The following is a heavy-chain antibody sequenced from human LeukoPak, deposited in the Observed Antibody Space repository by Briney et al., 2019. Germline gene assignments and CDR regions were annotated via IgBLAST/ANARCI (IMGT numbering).Heavy chain of an antibody. V-gene: IGHV3-21*01. J-gene: IGHJ4*02. CDR2: ISSSSYI. CDR3: ARDFRPYMYYYDSSGYLFLDY. Sequence: GGSLRLSCAASGFTFSSYSMNWVRQAPGKGLEWVSSISSSSYIYYADSVKGRFTISRDNSKNTLFLRMNSLRAEDTAVYYCARDFRPYMYYYDSSGYLFLDYWGQGTLVTVSS. D-gene: IGHD3-22*01. CDR1: GFTFSSYS.